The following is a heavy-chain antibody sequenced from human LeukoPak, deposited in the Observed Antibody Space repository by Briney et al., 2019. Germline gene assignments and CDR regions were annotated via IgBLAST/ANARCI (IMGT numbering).Heavy chain of an antibody. CDR2: TNPNTGGT. V-gene: IGHV1-2*02. J-gene: IGHJ4*02. CDR1: GYSFIGYH. CDR3: ASVEMATLGFEH. D-gene: IGHD5-12*01. Sequence: ASVKVSCKASGYSFIGYHMHWVRQAPGQGPEWMGWTNPNTGGTKYAQKFQGRVIMTRDTSISTAYMEQSSLRSDDTAVYFCASVEMATLGFEHWGQGTLVTVSS.